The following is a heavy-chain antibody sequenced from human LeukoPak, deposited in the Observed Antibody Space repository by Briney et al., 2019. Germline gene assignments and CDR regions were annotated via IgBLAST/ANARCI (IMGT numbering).Heavy chain of an antibody. CDR2: IYYSGST. V-gene: IGHV4-59*01. D-gene: IGHD4/OR15-4a*01. J-gene: IGHJ4*02. Sequence: SETLPLTCTVSGGSISSYNWSWIRQPPGKGLEWIGYIYYSGSTNYNPSLKSRVTISVDTSKNQFSLKLSSVTAADTAVYYCARTRLMTIFDYWGQGTLVTVSS. CDR3: ARTRLMTIFDY. CDR1: GGSISSYN.